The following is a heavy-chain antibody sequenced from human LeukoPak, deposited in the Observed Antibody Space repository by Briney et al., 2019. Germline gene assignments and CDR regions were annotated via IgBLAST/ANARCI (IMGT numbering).Heavy chain of an antibody. CDR2: IYYSGST. D-gene: IGHD6-13*01. V-gene: IGHV4-61*01. J-gene: IGHJ4*02. CDR1: GGSISSSSYY. CDR3: ARAPGGDSRDFDY. Sequence: SETLSLTCTVSGGSISSSSYYWSWIRQPPGKGLEWIGYIYYSGSTNYNPSLKSRVTISVDTSKNQFSLKLSSVTAADTAVYYCARAPGGDSRDFDYWGQGTLVTVSS.